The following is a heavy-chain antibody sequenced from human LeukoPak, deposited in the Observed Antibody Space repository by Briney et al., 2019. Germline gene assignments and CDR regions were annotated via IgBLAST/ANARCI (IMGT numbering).Heavy chain of an antibody. J-gene: IGHJ5*02. CDR1: GYTFTGYY. V-gene: IGHV1-2*02. D-gene: IGHD3-10*01. Sequence: ASVKVSCKASGYTFTGYYMHWVRQAPGQGLEWMGWINPNSGGTNYAQKFQGRVTMTRDTSISTAYMELSSLRSEDTAVYYCARGRATMVRGVRNWFDPWGQGTLVTVSS. CDR2: INPNSGGT. CDR3: ARGRATMVRGVRNWFDP.